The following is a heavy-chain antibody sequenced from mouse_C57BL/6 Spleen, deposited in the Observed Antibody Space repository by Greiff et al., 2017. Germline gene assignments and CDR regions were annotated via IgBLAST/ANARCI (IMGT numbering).Heavy chain of an antibody. CDR2: IDPSDSYT. CDR1: GYTFTSYW. V-gene: IGHV1-69*01. J-gene: IGHJ4*01. CDR3: ARGGSSSYYYAMDY. Sequence: VQLQQSGAELVMPGASVKLSCKASGYTFTSYWMHWVKQRPGQGLEWIGEIDPSDSYTNYNQKFKGKSTLTVDKSSSTAYMQLSSLTSEDSAVDYCARGGSSSYYYAMDYWGQGTSVTVSS. D-gene: IGHD1-1*01.